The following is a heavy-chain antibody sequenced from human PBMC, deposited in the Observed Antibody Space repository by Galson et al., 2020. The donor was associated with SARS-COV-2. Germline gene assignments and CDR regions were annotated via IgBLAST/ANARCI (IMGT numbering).Heavy chain of an antibody. CDR3: TSGLSGAGTQYDIDV. D-gene: IGHD2-15*01. CDR1: GVTFRTAW. V-gene: IGHV3-15*01. CDR2: VKSQSDGGTA. J-gene: IGHJ6*03. Sequence: TCTASGVTFRTAWISWVRQAPGKGLEWIGRVKSQSDGGTADYAAPENGRFTISRDDAKSTLYLKKNSLKTEDTAVYYCTSGLSGAGTQYDIDVWGKGTTVTVSS.